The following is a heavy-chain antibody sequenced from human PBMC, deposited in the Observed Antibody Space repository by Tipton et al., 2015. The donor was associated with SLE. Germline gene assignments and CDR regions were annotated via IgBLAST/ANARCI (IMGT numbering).Heavy chain of an antibody. V-gene: IGHV4-59*01. D-gene: IGHD2-2*01. CDR3: ARDDPAMEGAFDV. Sequence: TPSLTCSVSGGSLSSYYWSWIRQPPGKGLEWIGYIYESGNTNYNSSLKSRVTMSVDTSKNQFSLKLRSVTAADTAVYYCARDDPAMEGAFDVWGQGTMVIVSS. J-gene: IGHJ3*01. CDR2: IYESGNT. CDR1: GGSLSSYY.